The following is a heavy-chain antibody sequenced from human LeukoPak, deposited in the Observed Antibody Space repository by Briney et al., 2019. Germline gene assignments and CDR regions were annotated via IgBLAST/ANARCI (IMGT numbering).Heavy chain of an antibody. CDR3: AKGRDGYNFFDY. V-gene: IGHV3-9*03. D-gene: IGHD5-24*01. CDR1: GFTFDDYA. CDR2: ISWNSGSI. J-gene: IGHJ4*02. Sequence: GGSLRPSCAASGFTFDDYAMHWVRQAPGKGLEWVSGISWNSGSIGYADSVKGRFTISRDNAKNSLYLQMNSLRAEDMALYYCAKGRDGYNFFDYWGQGTLVTVSS.